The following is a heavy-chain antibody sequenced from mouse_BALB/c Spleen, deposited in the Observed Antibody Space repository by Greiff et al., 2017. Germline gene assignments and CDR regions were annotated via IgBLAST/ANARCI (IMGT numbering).Heavy chain of an antibody. D-gene: IGHD3-2*02. CDR2: ISYDGSN. Sequence: EVKVEESGPGLVKPSQSLSLTCSVTGYSITSGYYWNWIRQFPGNKLEWMGYISYDGSNNYNPSLKNRISITRDTSKNQFFLKLNSVTTEDTATYYCARDLRSSEALPHPTGDYWGQGTTLTVSS. J-gene: IGHJ2*01. CDR3: ARDLRSSEALPHPTGDY. V-gene: IGHV3-6*02. CDR1: GYSITSGYY.